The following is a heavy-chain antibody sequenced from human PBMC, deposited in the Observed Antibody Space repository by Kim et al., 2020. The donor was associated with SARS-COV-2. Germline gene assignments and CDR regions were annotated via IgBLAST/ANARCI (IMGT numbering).Heavy chain of an antibody. CDR3: AGSVGDFAWFDP. CDR2: INSDASIT. D-gene: IGHD4-17*01. Sequence: GGSLRLSCAASGFTFSTYWMHWVRQAPGKGLVWVSHINSDASITSYADSANGRFTISRDNAKNTLSLQMNSLRAEDTAVYYCAGSVGDFAWFDPWGQGTLVTVSS. J-gene: IGHJ5*02. V-gene: IGHV3-74*03. CDR1: GFTFSTYW.